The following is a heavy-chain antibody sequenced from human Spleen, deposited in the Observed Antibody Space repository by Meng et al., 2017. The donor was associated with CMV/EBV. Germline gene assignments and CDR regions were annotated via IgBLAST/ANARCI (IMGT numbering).Heavy chain of an antibody. CDR1: TLTALS. J-gene: IGHJ4*02. CDR2: FSPEKDET. D-gene: IGHD2-15*01. Sequence: TLTALSVDLVRQAPGAGLEWMGGFSPEKDETIFALKFQGRVIMTEDPSTDTAYMELSSLRSDDTAVYYCATKFCSGGSCSSWPFDYWGQGTLVTVSS. V-gene: IGHV1-24*01. CDR3: ATKFCSGGSCSSWPFDY.